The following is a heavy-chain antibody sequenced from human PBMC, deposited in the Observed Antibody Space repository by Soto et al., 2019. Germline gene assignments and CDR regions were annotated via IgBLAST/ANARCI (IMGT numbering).Heavy chain of an antibody. V-gene: IGHV3-64D*06. CDR2: ISSNGGST. J-gene: IGHJ4*02. CDR1: GFTFSTYA. Sequence: SLRLSCSASGFTFSTYAMHWVRQAAGKGLEYVSSISSNGGSTYYADSVNGRFIITRDNSKNTLYLQMSSLRGEDTAVYCGVKDRYVDYWGQGTLVTVSS. CDR3: VKDRYVDY.